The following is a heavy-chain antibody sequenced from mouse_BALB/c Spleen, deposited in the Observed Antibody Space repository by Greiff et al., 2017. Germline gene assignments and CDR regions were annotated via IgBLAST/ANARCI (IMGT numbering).Heavy chain of an antibody. J-gene: IGHJ4*01. CDR1: GYTFTDYA. CDR2: ISTYYGDA. Sequence: VQLVESGAELVRPGVSVKISCKGSGYTFTDYAMHWVKQSHAKSLEWIGVISTYYGDASYNQKFKGKATMTVDKSSSTAYMELARLTSEDSAIYYCARREYYYAMDYWGQGTSVTVSS. CDR3: ARREYYYAMDY. V-gene: IGHV1S137*01.